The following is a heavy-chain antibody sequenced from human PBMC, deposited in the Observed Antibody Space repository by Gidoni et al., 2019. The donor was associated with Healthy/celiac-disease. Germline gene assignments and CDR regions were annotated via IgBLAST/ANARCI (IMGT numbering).Heavy chain of an antibody. J-gene: IGHJ4*02. CDR1: GGSFSGYY. Sequence: QVQLQQWGAGLLTPSETLSLTCAAYGGSFSGYYWSWIRQPPGKGLEWIGEINHSGSTNYNPSLKSRVTISVDTSKTQFSLKLSSVTAADTAVYYCAIIAVAAPCDYWGQGTLVTVSS. V-gene: IGHV4-34*01. CDR2: INHSGST. CDR3: AIIAVAAPCDY. D-gene: IGHD6-19*01.